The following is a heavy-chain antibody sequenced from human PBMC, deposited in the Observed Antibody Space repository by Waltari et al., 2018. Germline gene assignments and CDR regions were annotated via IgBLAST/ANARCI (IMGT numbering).Heavy chain of an antibody. CDR3: ATITMVRGVTHDAFDI. V-gene: IGHV3-7*01. CDR1: GFTFSSYW. D-gene: IGHD3-10*01. CDR2: IKQDGSEK. J-gene: IGHJ3*02. Sequence: EVQLVASGGGLVQPGGSLRLSCAASGFTFSSYWMSWVRQAPGKGLEWVANIKQDGSEKYYVDSVKGRFTISRDNAKNSLYLQMNSLRAEDTAVYYCATITMVRGVTHDAFDIWGQGTMVTVSS.